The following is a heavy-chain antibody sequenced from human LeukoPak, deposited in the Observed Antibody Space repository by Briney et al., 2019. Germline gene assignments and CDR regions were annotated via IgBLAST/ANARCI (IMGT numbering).Heavy chain of an antibody. J-gene: IGHJ4*02. D-gene: IGHD5-18*01. Sequence: GGSLRLSCAASGFTFSSYWMSWVRQAPGKGLEWVANIKQDGSEKYYVDSVKGRFTISRDNAKNSLYLQMNSLRAEDTAVYYCASGGLQLGFWGFFDYWGQGTLVTVSS. V-gene: IGHV3-7*01. CDR2: IKQDGSEK. CDR1: GFTFSSYW. CDR3: ASGGLQLGFWGFFDY.